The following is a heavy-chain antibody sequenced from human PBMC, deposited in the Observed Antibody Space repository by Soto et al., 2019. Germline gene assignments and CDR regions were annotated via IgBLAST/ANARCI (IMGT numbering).Heavy chain of an antibody. CDR3: ARGAHVLRFLEWLLFDY. D-gene: IGHD3-3*01. J-gene: IGHJ4*02. V-gene: IGHV3-7*01. CDR2: IKQDGSEK. CDR1: GFTFSSYW. Sequence: GGSLRLSCAASGFTFSSYWMSWVRQAPGKGLEWVANIKQDGSEKYYVDSVKGRFTISRDNAKNSLYLQMNSLRAEDTAVYYCARGAHVLRFLEWLLFDYWGQGTLVTVSS.